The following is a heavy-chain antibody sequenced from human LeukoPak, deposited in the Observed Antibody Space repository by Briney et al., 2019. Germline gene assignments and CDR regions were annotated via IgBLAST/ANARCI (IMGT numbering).Heavy chain of an antibody. Sequence: GGSLRFSCAASGFTFSSHDMNWVRQAPGKGLEWVAVISYDGSDKYYADSVKGRFTISRDNSKNTLYLQMNSLRAEDTAVYYCARDIDDILTGATGGMDVWGQGTTVSVSS. CDR1: GFTFSSHD. V-gene: IGHV3-30*03. J-gene: IGHJ6*02. CDR3: ARDIDDILTGATGGMDV. D-gene: IGHD3-9*01. CDR2: ISYDGSDK.